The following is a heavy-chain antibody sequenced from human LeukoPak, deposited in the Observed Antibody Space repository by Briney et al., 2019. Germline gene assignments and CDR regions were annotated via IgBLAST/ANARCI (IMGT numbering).Heavy chain of an antibody. J-gene: IGHJ6*03. CDR3: AKDQYFVTGYYSHMDV. Sequence: GGSLRLSCAASGFTFSSYGMHWVRQAPGKGLEWVAVISYDGSDINYAESVKGRFTISRDNSKNTLYLQMNSLRAEDTAVYYCAKDQYFVTGYYSHMDVWGKGTTVTISS. D-gene: IGHD2-21*02. CDR2: ISYDGSDI. V-gene: IGHV3-30*18. CDR1: GFTFSSYG.